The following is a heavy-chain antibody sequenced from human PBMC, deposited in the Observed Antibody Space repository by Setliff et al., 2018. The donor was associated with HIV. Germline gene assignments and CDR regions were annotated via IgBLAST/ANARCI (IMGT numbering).Heavy chain of an antibody. V-gene: IGHV1-18*01. D-gene: IGHD1-1*01. Sequence: ASVKVSCKASGNTFSSYGITWVRQAPGQGLEWMGWISPYNGKTNYAQTLQGRVTMTTDTSTSTAYMELSSLTSEDTAVYYCARPSVRMARNWYDFGYWGQGTLVTVSS. J-gene: IGHJ4*02. CDR3: ARPSVRMARNWYDFGY. CDR2: ISPYNGKT. CDR1: GNTFSSYG.